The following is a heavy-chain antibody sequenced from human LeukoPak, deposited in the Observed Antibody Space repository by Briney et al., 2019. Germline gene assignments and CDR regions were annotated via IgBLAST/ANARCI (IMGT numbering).Heavy chain of an antibody. CDR1: GYSFTNFW. Sequence: GESLKISCKASGYSFTNFWIGWVRQMPGKGLEWMGIIYPGDSDTRYSPSFQGQVTISADKSISSAYLQWSSLKASDTAMYYCARGVRGRYELPPGDYWGQGTLVTVSS. CDR2: IYPGDSDT. J-gene: IGHJ4*02. D-gene: IGHD1-26*01. CDR3: ARGVRGRYELPPGDY. V-gene: IGHV5-51*01.